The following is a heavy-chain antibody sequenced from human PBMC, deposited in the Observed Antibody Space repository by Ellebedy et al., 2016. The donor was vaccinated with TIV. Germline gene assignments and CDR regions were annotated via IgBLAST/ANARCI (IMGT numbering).Heavy chain of an antibody. CDR1: GYNFSRYW. V-gene: IGHV5-51*01. J-gene: IGHJ2*01. CDR2: IYPGDSDV. Sequence: GESLKISCRGSGYNFSRYWIAWVRQLPGKGLEWMGIIYPGDSDVRYNSSFQGQVSMSVDKSITTAYLQWTSLEASDTAMYYCARHSDYFTSGSNCPHTDWFFDLWGRGTLVTVSS. CDR3: ARHSDYFTSGSNCPHTDWFFDL. D-gene: IGHD3-10*01.